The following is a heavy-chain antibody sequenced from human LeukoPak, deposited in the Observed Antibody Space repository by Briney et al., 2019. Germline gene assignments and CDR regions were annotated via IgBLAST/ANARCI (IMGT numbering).Heavy chain of an antibody. D-gene: IGHD3-16*01. CDR2: IYYSGST. V-gene: IGHV4-39*01. J-gene: IGHJ3*02. CDR1: GGSISSSSYY. Sequence: SETLSLTCTVSGGSISSSSYYWGWIRQPPGKGLEWIGSIYYSGSTYYNPSLKSRVTISVDASKNQFTLKLSSVTAADTAVYYCARHFGVLGGAFDIWGQGTMVTVSS. CDR3: ARHFGVLGGAFDI.